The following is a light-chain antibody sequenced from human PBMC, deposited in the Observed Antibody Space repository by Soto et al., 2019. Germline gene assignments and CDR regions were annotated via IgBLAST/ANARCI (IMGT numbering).Light chain of an antibody. CDR2: GAS. V-gene: IGKV3-20*01. Sequence: EIVLTQSPGTLSLSPGERATLSCRASQSVSSSYLAWYQQKPGQAPRLLIYGASSRATGIPDRFSGSGSGTDFTLTISRLETEDFAVYYCQHYGISPAFGRGTKVEIK. CDR1: QSVSSSY. J-gene: IGKJ4*01. CDR3: QHYGISPA.